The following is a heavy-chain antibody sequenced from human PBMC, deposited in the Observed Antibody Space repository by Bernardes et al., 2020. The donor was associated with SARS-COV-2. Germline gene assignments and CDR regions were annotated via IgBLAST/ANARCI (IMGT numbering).Heavy chain of an antibody. CDR1: GYSFTRYW. V-gene: IGHV5-51*01. Sequence: GAYLKNSRKGSGYSFTRYWVGWVRTMTGKGLAWLGIIYPGDSDTRYSPSFQGQVTISADKSISTAYLQWSSLKASDTAMYYCARSYSSGWPCMDVWGQGTTVTVSS. CDR2: IYPGDSDT. D-gene: IGHD6-19*01. J-gene: IGHJ6*02. CDR3: ARSYSSGWPCMDV.